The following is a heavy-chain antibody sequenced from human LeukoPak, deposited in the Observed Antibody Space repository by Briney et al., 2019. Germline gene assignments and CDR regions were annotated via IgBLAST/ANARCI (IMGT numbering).Heavy chain of an antibody. CDR3: AKEAYYDSSGYYYYYGMDV. Sequence: GGSLRLSCAASGFTFSSFAMSWVRQAPGKGLEWVSAISGSGGSTYYADSVKGRFTISRDNSKNTLYLQMNSLRAEDTAVYYCAKEAYYDSSGYYYYYGMDVWGQGTTVTVSS. J-gene: IGHJ6*02. V-gene: IGHV3-23*01. CDR2: ISGSGGST. CDR1: GFTFSSFA. D-gene: IGHD3-22*01.